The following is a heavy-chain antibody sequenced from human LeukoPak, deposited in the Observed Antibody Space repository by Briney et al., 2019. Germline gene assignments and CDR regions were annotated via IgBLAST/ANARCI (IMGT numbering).Heavy chain of an antibody. CDR1: GFTFSSYA. D-gene: IGHD3-22*01. CDR2: ISSNGGST. CDR3: VKDIYPPATYYYDSSGFDY. J-gene: IGHJ4*02. V-gene: IGHV3-64D*06. Sequence: PGGSLRLSCSTSGFTFSSYAMHWVRQAPGKGLEYVSAISSNGGSTYYADSVKGRFTISRDNSKNTLYLQMSSLRAEDTAVYYCVKDIYPPATYYYDSSGFDYWGQGTLVTVSS.